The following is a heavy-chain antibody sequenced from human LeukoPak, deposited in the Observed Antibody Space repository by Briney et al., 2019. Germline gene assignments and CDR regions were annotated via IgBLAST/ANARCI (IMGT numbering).Heavy chain of an antibody. Sequence: SETLSLTCTVSGYSISSGDYWGWIRQPPGKGLEWIASIHHSGTTYYTPSLKSRGSISVDPSKNQLSLSLSSVTAADTAVYYCARGWSILRGGDWFDPWGPGTLVTVSS. V-gene: IGHV4-38-2*02. CDR1: GYSISSGDY. CDR3: ARGWSILRGGDWFDP. CDR2: IHHSGTT. J-gene: IGHJ5*02. D-gene: IGHD3-3*02.